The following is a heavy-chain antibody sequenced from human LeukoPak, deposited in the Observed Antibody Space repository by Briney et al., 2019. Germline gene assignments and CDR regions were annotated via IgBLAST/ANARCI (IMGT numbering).Heavy chain of an antibody. CDR2: INHSGSP. J-gene: IGHJ4*02. D-gene: IGHD6-13*01. Sequence: PSETLSLTCAVYGGSFSGNYWSWIRQPPGKGLEWIGEINHSGSPIYNPSLKSRVTMSVDTSKNQFSLKLSSVTAAGTAVYYCARGLGAAAGTGYYFDYWGQGTLVTVSS. V-gene: IGHV4-34*01. CDR3: ARGLGAAAGTGYYFDY. CDR1: GGSFSGNY.